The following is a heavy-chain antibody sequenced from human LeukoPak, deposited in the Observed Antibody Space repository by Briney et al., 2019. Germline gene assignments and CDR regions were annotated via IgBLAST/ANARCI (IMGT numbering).Heavy chain of an antibody. Sequence: SETLSLTCTVPGGSISSSSYYWGWIRQPPGKGLEWIGSIYYSGSTYYNPSLKSRVTISVDTSKNQFSLKLSSVTAADTAVYYCARDIEAAGLFLDYWGQGTLVTVSS. J-gene: IGHJ4*02. CDR1: GGSISSSSYY. CDR3: ARDIEAAGLFLDY. D-gene: IGHD6-13*01. CDR2: IYYSGST. V-gene: IGHV4-39*01.